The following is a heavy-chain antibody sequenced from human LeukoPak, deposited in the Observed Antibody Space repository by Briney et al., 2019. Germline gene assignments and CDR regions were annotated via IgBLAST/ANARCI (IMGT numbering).Heavy chain of an antibody. V-gene: IGHV4-4*07. CDR1: GGSISSYY. CDR2: IYTSGST. D-gene: IGHD2-2*02. Sequence: SETLSLTRTVSGGSISSYYWSWIRQPGGKGLEWIGRIYTSGSTNYNPSLKSRVTMSVDTSKNQFSLKLSSVTAADTAVYYCARHSPYCSSTSCYRPYYYMDVWGKGATVTVSS. CDR3: ARHSPYCSSTSCYRPYYYMDV. J-gene: IGHJ6*03.